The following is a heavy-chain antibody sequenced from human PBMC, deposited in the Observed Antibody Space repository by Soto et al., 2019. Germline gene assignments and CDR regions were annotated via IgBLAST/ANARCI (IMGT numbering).Heavy chain of an antibody. V-gene: IGHV4-31*03. CDR2: IYYSGST. D-gene: IGHD3-10*01. J-gene: IGHJ4*02. Sequence: QVQLQESGPGLVKPSQTLSLTCTVSGGSISSGDYYWSWIRQHPGKGLEWLGYIYYSGSTYYNPSLMSRLTISVDTSKSQFSLKLTSVTAADTAVYHWARTSISMSRGVIIDYWGQGTLVTVSS. CDR1: GGSISSGDYY. CDR3: ARTSISMSRGVIIDY.